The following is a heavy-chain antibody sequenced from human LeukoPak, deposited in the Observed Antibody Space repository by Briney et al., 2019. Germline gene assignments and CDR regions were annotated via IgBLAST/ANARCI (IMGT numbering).Heavy chain of an antibody. CDR2: ST. CDR3: ARVGPLLRFLEWLSSYYFDY. V-gene: IGHV4-34*01. J-gene: IGHJ4*02. Sequence: STNYNPSLKSRVTISVDTSKNQFSLKLSSVTAADTAVYYCARVGPLLRFLEWLSSYYFDYWGQGTLVTVSS. D-gene: IGHD3-3*01.